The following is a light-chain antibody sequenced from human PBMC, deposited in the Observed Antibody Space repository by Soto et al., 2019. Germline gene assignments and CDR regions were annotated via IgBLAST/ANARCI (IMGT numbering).Light chain of an antibody. Sequence: QSVLTQPASVSGSPGQSVTISCTGPRSDIGDYNYVSWYQQHPGKAPKLMIYEVSNRPSGVSNRFSGSKSGNTASLTISGLQAEDEADYYCSSYTSSSTSYVFGTGTKVTVL. CDR1: RSDIGDYNY. J-gene: IGLJ1*01. V-gene: IGLV2-14*01. CDR3: SSYTSSSTSYV. CDR2: EVS.